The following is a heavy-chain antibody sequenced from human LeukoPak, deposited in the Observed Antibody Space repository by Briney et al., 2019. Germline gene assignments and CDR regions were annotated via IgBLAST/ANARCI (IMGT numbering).Heavy chain of an antibody. CDR3: ARDKDWAFDY. Sequence: GGSLRLSCAASGFIFRDYTMTWVRQAPGKGLEWVSHIRSSGDDIRYADSVKGRFTISRDDAKNSLFLQMYSLRAENTAVYYCARDKDWAFDYWGQGTLVTVSS. CDR2: IRSSGDDI. CDR1: GFIFRDYT. J-gene: IGHJ4*02. V-gene: IGHV3-21*05. D-gene: IGHD3/OR15-3a*01.